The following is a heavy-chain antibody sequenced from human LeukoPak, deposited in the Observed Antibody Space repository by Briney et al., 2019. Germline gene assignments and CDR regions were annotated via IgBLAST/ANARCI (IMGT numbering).Heavy chain of an antibody. CDR3: ARGRNYYDSSGYQKAFDY. J-gene: IGHJ4*02. V-gene: IGHV1-2*02. CDR1: GYTFTGYY. CDR2: INPNSGGT. D-gene: IGHD3-22*01. Sequence: GASVKVSCKASGYTFTGYYMHWVRQAPGQGLEWMGWINPNSGGTNYAQKFQGRVTMTRDTSISTAYMELSRLRSDDTAVYYCARGRNYYDSSGYQKAFDYWGQGTLVTVSS.